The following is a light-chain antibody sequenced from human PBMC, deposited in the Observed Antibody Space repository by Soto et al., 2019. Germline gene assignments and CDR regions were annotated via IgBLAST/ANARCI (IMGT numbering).Light chain of an antibody. V-gene: IGLV5-45*01. Sequence: QLVLTQPASLSASPGASASLTCTLRSGIDVGTSKIYWFQQKPGSPPQYLLKFKSDSDKQQGSGVPSRFSGSKDASANAGILLISGLQSDDEADYYCMVWHSSSWVFGGGTKLTVL. CDR2: FKSDSDK. CDR3: MVWHSSSWV. CDR1: SGIDVGTSK. J-gene: IGLJ3*02.